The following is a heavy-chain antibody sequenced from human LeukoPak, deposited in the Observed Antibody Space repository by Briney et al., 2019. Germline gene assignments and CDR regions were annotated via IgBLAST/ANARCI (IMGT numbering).Heavy chain of an antibody. J-gene: IGHJ5*02. D-gene: IGHD2-2*01. CDR2: IYYSGST. CDR3: ARGDSTVHWFDP. V-gene: IGHV4-31*03. Sequence: SETLSLTCTVSGGSISSGGYYWSWIRQHPGKGLEWIGCIYYSGSTYYNPSLKSRVTISIDTSKNQFSLKLSSVTAADTAVYYCARGDSTVHWFDPWGQGTLVTVSS. CDR1: GGSISSGGYY.